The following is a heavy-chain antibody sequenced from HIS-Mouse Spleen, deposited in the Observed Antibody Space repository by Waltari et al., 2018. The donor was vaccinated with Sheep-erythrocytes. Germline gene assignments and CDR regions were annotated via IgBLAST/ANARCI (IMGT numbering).Heavy chain of an antibody. J-gene: IGHJ4*02. Sequence: QLQLQESGPGLVKPSETLSLTCTVSGGSISSRSYYWGWIRQPPGKGLEWIGSIYYSGSTYYNPSLKSRVTRSVDTSKNQFSLKLSSVTAADTAVYYCARLYYYDSSGYYFDYWGQGTLVTVSS. CDR1: GGSISSRSYY. D-gene: IGHD3-22*01. CDR2: IYYSGST. CDR3: ARLYYYDSSGYYFDY. V-gene: IGHV4-39*01.